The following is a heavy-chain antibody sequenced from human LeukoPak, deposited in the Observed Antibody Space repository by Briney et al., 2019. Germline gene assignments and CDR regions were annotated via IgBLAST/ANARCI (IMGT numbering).Heavy chain of an antibody. J-gene: IGHJ5*02. D-gene: IGHD5-12*01. CDR3: ARGGYSGYDRGSWFDP. CDR1: GDTFTSYY. Sequence: ASVKVSCKASGDTFTSYYMQWVRQAPGQGLEWMGIINPSGGSTSYAQKFQGRVTMTRDTSTSTVYMELSSLRSEDTAVHYCARGGYSGYDRGSWFDPWGQGTLVTVSS. V-gene: IGHV1-46*01. CDR2: INPSGGST.